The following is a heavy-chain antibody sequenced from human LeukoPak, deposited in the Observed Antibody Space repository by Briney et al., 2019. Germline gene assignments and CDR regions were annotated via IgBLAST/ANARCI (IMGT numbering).Heavy chain of an antibody. CDR1: GFPFSTYA. V-gene: IGHV3-23*01. CDR2: ISGSVGST. CDR3: ALYGSGSFHDD. D-gene: IGHD3-10*01. J-gene: IGHJ4*02. Sequence: GGSLRLSCAASGFPFSTYAMSWGRQAPGKGLEWVSAISGSVGSTYYADSVKGRFTLSKDKSKNTLYLQMNSLRAEDTAIYYRALYGSGSFHDDWGQGTLVTVSS.